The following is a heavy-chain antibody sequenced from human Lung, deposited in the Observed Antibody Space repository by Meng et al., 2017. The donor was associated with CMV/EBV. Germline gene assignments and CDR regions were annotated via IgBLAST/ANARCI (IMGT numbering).Heavy chain of an antibody. Sequence: EXXKISXKGSGYSFTSYWIGWVRQMPGKGLEWMGIIYPGDSDTRYSPSFQGQVTISADKSISTAYLQWSSLKASDTAMYYCARLKNYYDSSGYLNDAFDIWXQGTMVTVSS. D-gene: IGHD3-22*01. J-gene: IGHJ3*02. CDR2: IYPGDSDT. CDR1: GYSFTSYW. CDR3: ARLKNYYDSSGYLNDAFDI. V-gene: IGHV5-51*01.